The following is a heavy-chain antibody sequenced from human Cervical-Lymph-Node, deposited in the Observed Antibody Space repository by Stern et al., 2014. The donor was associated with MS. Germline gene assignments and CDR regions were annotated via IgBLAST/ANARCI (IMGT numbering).Heavy chain of an antibody. J-gene: IGHJ5*02. V-gene: IGHV3-23*04. CDR3: AKSKAIVVVPAAPPINWFDP. CDR2: ISGSGGST. CDR1: GFTFSSYA. Sequence: EVQLVESGGGLVQPGGSLRLSCAASGFTFSSYAMSWVRQAPGKGLEWVSAISGSGGSTYYADSVKGRFTISRDNSKNTLYLQMNSLRAEDTAVYYCAKSKAIVVVPAAPPINWFDPWGQGTLVTVSS. D-gene: IGHD2-2*01.